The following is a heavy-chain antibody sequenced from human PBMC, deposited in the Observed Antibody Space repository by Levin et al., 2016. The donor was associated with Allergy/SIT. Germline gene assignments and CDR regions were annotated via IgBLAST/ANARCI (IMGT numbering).Heavy chain of an antibody. Sequence: WVRQAPGQGLEWMGWINPNSGGTNYAQKFQGRVTMTRDTSISTAYMELSRLRSDDTAVYYCARGSVVIIREDWFDPWGQGTLVTVSS. J-gene: IGHJ5*02. CDR2: INPNSGGT. D-gene: IGHD3-3*01. V-gene: IGHV1-2*02. CDR3: ARGSVVIIREDWFDP.